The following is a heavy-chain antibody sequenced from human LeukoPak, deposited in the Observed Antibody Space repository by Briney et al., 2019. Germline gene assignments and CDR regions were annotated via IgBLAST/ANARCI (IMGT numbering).Heavy chain of an antibody. J-gene: IGHJ4*02. CDR3: ARAGPYYYDSSGYYSPPDY. CDR2: INHSGST. V-gene: IGHV4-34*01. CDR1: GGSFSGYY. Sequence: SETLSLTCAVYGGSFSGYYWSWIRQPPGKGLEWIGEINHSGSTNYNPSLKRRVTISVDTSKNQFSLKLSSVPAADTAVYYCARAGPYYYDSSGYYSPPDYWGQGTLVTVSS. D-gene: IGHD3-22*01.